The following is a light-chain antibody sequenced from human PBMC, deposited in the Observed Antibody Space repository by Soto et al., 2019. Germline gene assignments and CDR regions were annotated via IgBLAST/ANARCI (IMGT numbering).Light chain of an antibody. CDR1: QSVSSY. Sequence: EIVLTQSPATLSLSPGERATLSCRASQSVSSYFAWYQQKPGQAPRLLIYDASNRATGIPARFSGSGSGTDFTLTISSLEPEYFAFYYCQQRSNWPPWTFGQGTKVEIK. V-gene: IGKV3-11*01. CDR2: DAS. J-gene: IGKJ1*01. CDR3: QQRSNWPPWT.